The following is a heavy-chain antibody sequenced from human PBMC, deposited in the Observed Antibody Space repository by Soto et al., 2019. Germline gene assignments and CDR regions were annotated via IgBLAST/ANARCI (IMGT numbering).Heavy chain of an antibody. CDR1: GYSFSSYW. Sequence: GESLKISCKGSGYSFSSYWIGWVRQTPGKGLEWMGIIYPGDSDTRYSPSFHGQVTISADKSISTAYLQWSSLRASDTAMYYCATPSPDSSDSLDMWGQGTTVTVSS. CDR3: ATPSPDSSDSLDM. D-gene: IGHD6-13*01. J-gene: IGHJ3*02. CDR2: IYPGDSDT. V-gene: IGHV5-51*01.